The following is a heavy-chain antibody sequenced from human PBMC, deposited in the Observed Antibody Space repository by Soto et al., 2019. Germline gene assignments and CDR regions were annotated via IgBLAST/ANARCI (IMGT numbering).Heavy chain of an antibody. D-gene: IGHD3-10*01. CDR2: ISSSGSTI. V-gene: IGHV3-48*03. J-gene: IGHJ3*02. CDR1: GFTFSSYA. Sequence: PGGSLRLSCAASGFTFSSYAMSWVRQAPGKGLEWVSYISSSGSTIYYADSVKGRFTISRDNAKNSLYLQMNSLRAEDTAVYYCARDRGVRGDAFDIWGQGTMVTVSS. CDR3: ARDRGVRGDAFDI.